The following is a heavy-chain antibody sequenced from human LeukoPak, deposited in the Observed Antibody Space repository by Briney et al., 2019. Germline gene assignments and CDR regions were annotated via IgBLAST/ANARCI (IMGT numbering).Heavy chain of an antibody. CDR1: GFTLSSFW. J-gene: IGHJ6*03. D-gene: IGHD6-13*01. CDR3: ARETGVTAAAPPPKYYYYYYMDV. CDR2: IKQDGSEK. V-gene: IGHV3-7*01. Sequence: GGSLRLSCAASGFTLSSFWMIWVRQAPGKGMEWVTSIKQDGSEKYYVDSVMGRFTISRDNAKNSLYLQMNSLRAEDTAVYYCARETGVTAAAPPPKYYYYYYMDVWGKGTTVTVSS.